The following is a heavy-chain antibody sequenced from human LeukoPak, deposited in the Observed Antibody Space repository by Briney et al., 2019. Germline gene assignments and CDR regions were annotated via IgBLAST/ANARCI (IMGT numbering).Heavy chain of an antibody. D-gene: IGHD3-9*01. CDR2: INPNSGGT. CDR1: GYTFTGYY. J-gene: IGHJ4*02. CDR3: ARVERGYDILTGYSKYYFDY. V-gene: IGHV1-2*02. Sequence: ASVTVSCKASGYTFTGYYMHWVRQAPGQGLEWMGWINPNSGGTNYAQKFQGRVTMTRDTSISTAYMELSRLRSDDTAVYYRARVERGYDILTGYSKYYFDYWGQGTLVTVSS.